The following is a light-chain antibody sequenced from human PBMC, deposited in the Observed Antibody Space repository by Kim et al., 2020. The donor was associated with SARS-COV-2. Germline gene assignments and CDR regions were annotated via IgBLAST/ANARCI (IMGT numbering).Light chain of an antibody. CDR1: SSNVGTNY. CDR3: ATWDDSLSGPV. Sequence: GQRVTISCSGGSSNVGTNYVHWYQQLPGTAPKLLIYKDRQRPSGVPDRFSGSKSGTSASLAISGLQSEDEADYYCATWDDSLSGPVFGGGTKVTV. V-gene: IGLV1-47*01. CDR2: KDR. J-gene: IGLJ3*02.